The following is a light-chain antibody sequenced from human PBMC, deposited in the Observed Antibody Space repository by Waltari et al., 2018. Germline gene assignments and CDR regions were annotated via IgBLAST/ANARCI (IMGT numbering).Light chain of an antibody. J-gene: IGLJ3*02. V-gene: IGLV4-69*01. CDR3: QTWGTGIWV. Sequence: QLVLTQSPSASASLGASVKLTCTLSSGHSRYAIAWHQQQPEKGPRYLMKLNSDGSHSKGDGIPDRFSGSSSGAERYLTISSLQSEYEADYYCQTWGTGIWVFGGGTKLTVL. CDR2: LNSDGSH. CDR1: SGHSRYA.